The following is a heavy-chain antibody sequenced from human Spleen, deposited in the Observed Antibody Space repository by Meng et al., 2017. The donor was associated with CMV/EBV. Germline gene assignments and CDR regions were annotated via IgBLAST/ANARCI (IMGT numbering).Heavy chain of an antibody. CDR3: ARTSCSRTSCYKWFDF. J-gene: IGHJ5*01. CDR1: GFTFTTYT. CDR2: VNSDGRYT. D-gene: IGHD2-2*02. V-gene: IGHV3-21*01. Sequence: GGSLRRSCATSGFTFTTYTMHWVRQAPGKGLEWVSSVNSDGRYTYYADSVKGRFTISRDNAKNSLYLEMNSLGAEDTAVYYCARTSCSRTSCYKWFDFWGQGTLVTVSS.